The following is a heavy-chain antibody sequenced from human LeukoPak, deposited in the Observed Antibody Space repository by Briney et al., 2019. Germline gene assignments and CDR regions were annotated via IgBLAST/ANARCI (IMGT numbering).Heavy chain of an antibody. Sequence: PGRSLRLSCAASGSTFSSYAMHWVRQAPGKGLEWVAVISYDGSNKYYADSVKGRFTISRDNSKNTLYLQMNSLRAEDTAVYYCARDSYGSGIYYNHYYFDYWGQGTLVTVSS. CDR1: GSTFSSYA. CDR2: ISYDGSNK. D-gene: IGHD3-10*01. V-gene: IGHV3-30-3*01. J-gene: IGHJ4*02. CDR3: ARDSYGSGIYYNHYYFDY.